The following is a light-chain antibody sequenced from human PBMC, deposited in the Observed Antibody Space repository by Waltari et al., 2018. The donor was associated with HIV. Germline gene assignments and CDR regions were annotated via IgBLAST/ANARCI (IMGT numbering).Light chain of an antibody. V-gene: IGKV1-39*01. CDR2: GAS. J-gene: IGKJ2*01. Sequence: DMQMTQSPSSLSASVGDRVTVTCRASQRIGAHLNWFQQRPRKAPTLLIFGASSLHSGVPTRFSGSGSGTDFTLTIHSLQPEDFATYWCQQCYTSSYTFGQGTRLEIK. CDR1: QRIGAH. CDR3: QQCYTSSYT.